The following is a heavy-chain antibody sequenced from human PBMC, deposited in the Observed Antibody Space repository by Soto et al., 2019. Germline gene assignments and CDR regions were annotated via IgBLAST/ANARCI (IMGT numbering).Heavy chain of an antibody. CDR3: AKTTWIQLWLAFDY. CDR1: GFTFSSYG. J-gene: IGHJ4*02. Sequence: GGSLRLTCVTSGFTFSSYGMHWVRQAPGKGLEWVAVISYDGSNKYYADSVKGRFTISRDNSKNTLYLQMNSLRAEDTAVYYCAKTTWIQLWLAFDYWGQGTLVTVSS. V-gene: IGHV3-30*18. CDR2: ISYDGSNK. D-gene: IGHD5-18*01.